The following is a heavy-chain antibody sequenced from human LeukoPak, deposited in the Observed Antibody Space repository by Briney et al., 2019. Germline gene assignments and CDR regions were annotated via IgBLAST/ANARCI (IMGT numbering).Heavy chain of an antibody. V-gene: IGHV1-18*01. J-gene: IGHJ3*02. D-gene: IGHD3-10*01. CDR3: ARNLWFGESSDAFDM. CDR2: ISTYTVET. Sequence: ASVKVSCKASGDTFTNYGISWVRQAPGQGLEWMGWISTYTVETIYAQKFQGRVTMTRDTSISTAYMDMSSLRSDDTAVYYCARNLWFGESSDAFDMWGQGTMVTVSS. CDR1: GDTFTNYG.